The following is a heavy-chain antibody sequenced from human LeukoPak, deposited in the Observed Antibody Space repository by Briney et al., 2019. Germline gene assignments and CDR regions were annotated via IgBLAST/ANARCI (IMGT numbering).Heavy chain of an antibody. CDR2: ISGGGGST. Sequence: GGSLRLSCAASGFTFSSYAMTWVRQAPGKGLEWVSTISGGGGSTYYADSVKGRFTISRDNSKNTLYLQMNSLRAEDTAVYYCAKFHGDYEFNYFDYWGQGTLVTVSS. CDR3: AKFHGDYEFNYFDY. CDR1: GFTFSSYA. D-gene: IGHD4-17*01. V-gene: IGHV3-23*01. J-gene: IGHJ4*02.